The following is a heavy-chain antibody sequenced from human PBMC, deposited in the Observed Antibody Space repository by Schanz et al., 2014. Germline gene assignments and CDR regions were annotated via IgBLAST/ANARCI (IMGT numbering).Heavy chain of an antibody. V-gene: IGHV4-59*08. CDR3: ARLGVGDKAYYYYGTDV. CDR1: GVSIGGYY. Sequence: QVQLQESGPGLVKPSETLSLTCTVSGVSIGGYYWSWIRQPPGKGLEWIGYIFFSGSTTYNPSFNGGGTISVNMPKNQFARTLSSGTAADTAVYYCARLGVGDKAYYYYGTDVWGQGTTVLVSS. CDR2: IFFSGST. D-gene: IGHD1-26*01. J-gene: IGHJ6*02.